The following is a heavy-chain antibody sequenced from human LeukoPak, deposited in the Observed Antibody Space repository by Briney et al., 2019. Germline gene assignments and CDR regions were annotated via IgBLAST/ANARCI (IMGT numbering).Heavy chain of an antibody. CDR2: ISNSGST. CDR3: ARDYPDYADAFDI. CDR1: GGSISPYY. V-gene: IGHV4-59*01. D-gene: IGHD4-17*01. Sequence: PSETLSLTCAVYGGSISPYYWSWIRQPPGMGLEWIGYISNSGSTNYNPSLKSRVTILVDTSKNQLSLKLSSVTAANTAVYYCARDYPDYADAFDIWGQGTMVTVSS. J-gene: IGHJ3*02.